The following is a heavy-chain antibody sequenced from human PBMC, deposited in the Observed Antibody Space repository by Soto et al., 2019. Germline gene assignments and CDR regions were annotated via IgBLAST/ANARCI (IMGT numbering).Heavy chain of an antibody. CDR2: IYYSGST. CDR3: ARKAYYYDSSEPIAFDY. D-gene: IGHD3-22*01. J-gene: IGHJ4*02. Sequence: QVQLQESGPGLVKPSETLSLTCTVSGGSISSYYWSWIRQPPGKGLEWIGYIYYSGSTNYNPSLKSRVTISVDTSKNQFSLKLSSVTAADTAVYYCARKAYYYDSSEPIAFDYWGQGTLVTVSS. V-gene: IGHV4-59*01. CDR1: GGSISSYY.